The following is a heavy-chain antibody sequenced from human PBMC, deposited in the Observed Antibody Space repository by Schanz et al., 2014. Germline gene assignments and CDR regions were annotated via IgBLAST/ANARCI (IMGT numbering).Heavy chain of an antibody. CDR3: ARDPDPPIAAKGQNFDY. D-gene: IGHD6-13*01. J-gene: IGHJ4*02. Sequence: QVQLVESGGGVVRPGRSLRLSCAASGFTFNNYGMHWVRQAPGKGLEWVAVIWYDGTDRYYADSVKGRFTISRDNAKKSLFLQLNSLRPEDTAVYYCARDPDPPIAAKGQNFDYWGQGTLVTVS. CDR1: GFTFNNYG. V-gene: IGHV3-33*01. CDR2: IWYDGTDR.